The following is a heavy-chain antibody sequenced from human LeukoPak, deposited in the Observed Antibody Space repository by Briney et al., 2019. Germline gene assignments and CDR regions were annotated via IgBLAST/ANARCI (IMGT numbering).Heavy chain of an antibody. J-gene: IGHJ4*02. Sequence: GESLRLSCAASGFSFSNYWMHWVRQAPGTGLVWVSRINFDGSDRSSADFVTGRFIISRDNAKNTLYLEMNSLRVEDTAVYYCVCGAPFESWSQGTLVTVSS. CDR2: INFDGSDR. CDR1: GFSFSNYW. V-gene: IGHV3-74*01. CDR3: VCGAPFES. D-gene: IGHD2-21*01.